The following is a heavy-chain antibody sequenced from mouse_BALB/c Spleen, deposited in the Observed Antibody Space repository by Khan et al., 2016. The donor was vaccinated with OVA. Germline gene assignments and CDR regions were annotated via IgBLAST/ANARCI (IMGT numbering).Heavy chain of an antibody. CDR2: ISSGGDYT. CDR3: ASGLTGSFAY. V-gene: IGHV5-6*01. Sequence: EVELVESGGDLVKPGGSLKLSCAASGFTFSSYSMPWVRQTPDKRLEWVATISSGGDYTYYPDSVKGRFTFSRDNAKNTPYLQMSSLKSEDTAMYCCASGLTGSFAYWGQGTLVTVSA. D-gene: IGHD4-1*01. J-gene: IGHJ3*01. CDR1: GFTFSSYS.